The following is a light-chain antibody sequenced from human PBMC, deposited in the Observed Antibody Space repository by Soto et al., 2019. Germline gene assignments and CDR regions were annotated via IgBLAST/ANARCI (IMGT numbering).Light chain of an antibody. V-gene: IGKV3-20*01. CDR1: QSVSSSY. J-gene: IGKJ3*01. Sequence: EIVLTQSPGTLSLSPGERATLSCRASQSVSSSYLAWYQQKPGQAPRLLIYGASGRATGTPDRFSGSGSGTDFTLTISRLEPEDFAVYYCQQYGSSIFTFGPGTKVDIK. CDR3: QQYGSSIFT. CDR2: GAS.